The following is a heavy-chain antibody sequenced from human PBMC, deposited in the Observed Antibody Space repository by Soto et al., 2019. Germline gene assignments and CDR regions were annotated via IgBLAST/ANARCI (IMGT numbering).Heavy chain of an antibody. CDR3: GRHPRDFCFDP. D-gene: IGHD3-3*01. CDR2: IYYSGST. V-gene: IGHV4-39*01. Sequence: SETLSLTCTVSGGSISSSSYFWGWIRQPPGKGLEWIGSIYYSGSTYYNPSLKSRVTVSVDTSKNQFSLKLSSVTAADTAVYYWGRHPRDFCFDPGGRGTLFTFPS. J-gene: IGHJ5*02. CDR1: GGSISSSSYF.